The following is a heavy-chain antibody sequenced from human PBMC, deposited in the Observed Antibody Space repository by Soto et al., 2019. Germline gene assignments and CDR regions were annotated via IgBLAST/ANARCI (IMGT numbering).Heavy chain of an antibody. J-gene: IGHJ4*02. CDR1: GGSFSGYY. Sequence: SETLSLTCAVYGGSFSGYYWSWIRQPPGKGLEWIGEINHSGSTNYNPSLKSRVTISVDTSKNQFSLKLSSVTAADTAVYYCARGRAYYYDSSGYYAYWGQGTLVTVSS. CDR2: INHSGST. D-gene: IGHD3-22*01. CDR3: ARGRAYYYDSSGYYAY. V-gene: IGHV4-34*01.